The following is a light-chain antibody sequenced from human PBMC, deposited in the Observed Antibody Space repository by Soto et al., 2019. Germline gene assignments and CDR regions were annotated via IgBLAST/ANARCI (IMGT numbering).Light chain of an antibody. CDR1: SSDVGGYNY. J-gene: IGLJ1*01. CDR2: DVS. V-gene: IGLV2-11*01. Sequence: QSVLTQPRSVSGSPGQSVTISCTGTSSDVGGYNYVSWYQQHPGKAPKLMIYDVSQRPSGVPDRFSGSKSSTTASLTISGLQAEDEDDYYCCSYAGSYTYVFGTGTKVTVL. CDR3: CSYAGSYTYV.